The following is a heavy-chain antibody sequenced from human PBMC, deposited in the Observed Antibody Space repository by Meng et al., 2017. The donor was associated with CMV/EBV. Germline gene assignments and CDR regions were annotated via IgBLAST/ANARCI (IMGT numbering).Heavy chain of an antibody. CDR3: ARDLSGQLVPATLNYYYYYGMDV. CDR2: ISYDGSNK. D-gene: IGHD6-6*01. J-gene: IGHJ6*02. CDR1: GFTFSSYA. V-gene: IGHV3-30-3*01. Sequence: GSLLKISCAASGFTFSSYAMHWVRQAPGKGLEWVAVISYDGSNKYYADSVKGRFTISRDNSKNTLYLQMNSLRAEDTAVYYCARDLSGQLVPATLNYYYYYGMDVWGQGTTVTVSS.